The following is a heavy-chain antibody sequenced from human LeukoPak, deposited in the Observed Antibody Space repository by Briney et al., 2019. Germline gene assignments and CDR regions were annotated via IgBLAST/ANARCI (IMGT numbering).Heavy chain of an antibody. D-gene: IGHD2/OR15-2a*01. V-gene: IGHV3-11*01. Sequence: GGSLRLSCAASGFTFSDYYMSWIRQAPGKGLEWVSYISSSGSTIYYADSVKGRLTISRDNAKNSLYLQMNSLRAEDTAVYYCARARTLYYFDYWGQGTLVTVSS. CDR2: ISSSGSTI. CDR3: ARARTLYYFDY. J-gene: IGHJ4*02. CDR1: GFTFSDYY.